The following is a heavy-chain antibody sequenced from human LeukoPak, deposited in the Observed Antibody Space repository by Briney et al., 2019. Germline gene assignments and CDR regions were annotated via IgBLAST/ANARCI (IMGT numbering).Heavy chain of an antibody. CDR3: ARGYYYGSGRLGY. Sequence: SETLSLTCTVSGDSIRRSNDYWGWIRQSPGKGLEWLGSIYYSGNTYYNPSLESRLTISVDTYNNQFSLKLTSVTAADTAVYYCARGYYYGSGRLGYWGQGTLVTVSS. CDR2: IYYSGNT. D-gene: IGHD3-10*01. CDR1: GDSIRRSNDY. J-gene: IGHJ4*02. V-gene: IGHV4-39*07.